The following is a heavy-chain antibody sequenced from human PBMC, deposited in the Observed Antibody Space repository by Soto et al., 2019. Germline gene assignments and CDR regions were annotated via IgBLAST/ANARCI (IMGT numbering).Heavy chain of an antibody. Sequence: PGESLKISFKGSGYNFANFWICWVRQMPGKGLEWMGMIFPGDSDTKNRPSLEGQITMSVDKSDSSAYLQWRSLKASDTAIYYCAAGYSTGLDAFDIWGQGTMVTVSS. D-gene: IGHD2-8*02. J-gene: IGHJ3*02. CDR2: IFPGDSDT. CDR1: GYNFANFW. CDR3: AAGYSTGLDAFDI. V-gene: IGHV5-51*01.